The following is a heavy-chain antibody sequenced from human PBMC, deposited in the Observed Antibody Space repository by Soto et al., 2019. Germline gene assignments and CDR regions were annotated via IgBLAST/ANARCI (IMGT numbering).Heavy chain of an antibody. Sequence: QVQLVQSGAEVKKPGASVKVSCKASGYTFTGYYMHWVRQAPGQGLEWMGWINPNSGGTNYAQKLQGRVTMTTDTSTSTAYMELRSLRSDDTAVYYCARVRYSGYEGSWFDPWGQGTLVTVSS. D-gene: IGHD5-12*01. V-gene: IGHV1-2*02. CDR2: INPNSGGT. J-gene: IGHJ5*02. CDR3: ARVRYSGYEGSWFDP. CDR1: GYTFTGYY.